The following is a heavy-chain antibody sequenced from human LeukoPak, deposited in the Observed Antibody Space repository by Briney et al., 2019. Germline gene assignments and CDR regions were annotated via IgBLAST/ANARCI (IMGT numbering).Heavy chain of an antibody. CDR2: VYHSGRA. CDR1: GGSFNDLF. V-gene: IGHV4-34*01. J-gene: IGHJ6*02. CDR3: ARIRVGTTVTAQNYYYGMDV. D-gene: IGHD4-17*01. Sequence: SETLSLTCAIYGGSFNDLFWTWIRPPPGQGLEWIGEVYHSGRANDNQSLKSRVAISVDTSKNQFSLRLSSVTAADTAVYYCARIRVGTTVTAQNYYYGMDVWGQGTTVTVSS.